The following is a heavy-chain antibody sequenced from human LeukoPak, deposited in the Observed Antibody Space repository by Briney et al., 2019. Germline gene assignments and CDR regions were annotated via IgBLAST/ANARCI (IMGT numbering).Heavy chain of an antibody. Sequence: ASVKVSCKASGYSFADYDINWVRQATGQGLEWLGRINPGSDNTDYAQKFQGRVTVTKDTSISTVYMELSSLRSEDAAVYYCARNMALDYWGQGSLVTVSS. CDR3: ARNMALDY. D-gene: IGHD2/OR15-2a*01. CDR1: GYSFADYD. V-gene: IGHV1-8*01. J-gene: IGHJ4*02. CDR2: INPGSDNT.